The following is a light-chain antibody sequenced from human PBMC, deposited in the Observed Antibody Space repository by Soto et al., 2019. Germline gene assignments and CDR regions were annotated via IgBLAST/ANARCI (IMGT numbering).Light chain of an antibody. CDR2: AAS. CDR1: QNINSY. CDR3: QQYYNTPRT. Sequence: DLQMTQSPSSLSTSVGDRVSITCRASQNINSYLNWYQQKPGKAPKLLIYAASSLQSGAPSRFSGSGSGTDFTLTISSLQPEDFATYYCQQYYNTPRTFGQGTKLEIK. V-gene: IGKV1-39*01. J-gene: IGKJ2*01.